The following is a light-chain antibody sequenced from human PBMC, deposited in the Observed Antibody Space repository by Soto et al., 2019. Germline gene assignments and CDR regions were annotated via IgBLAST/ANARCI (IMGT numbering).Light chain of an antibody. CDR2: AAS. Sequence: DIQMTQYPSSLSASVGDRVTITCRASQSISSYLNWYQQKPGKAPKLLIYAASSLQSGVPSRFSGSGSGTDFTLTISSLQPEDFATYYCQQSYSTSITFGQGTRLEI. V-gene: IGKV1-39*01. CDR1: QSISSY. J-gene: IGKJ5*01. CDR3: QQSYSTSIT.